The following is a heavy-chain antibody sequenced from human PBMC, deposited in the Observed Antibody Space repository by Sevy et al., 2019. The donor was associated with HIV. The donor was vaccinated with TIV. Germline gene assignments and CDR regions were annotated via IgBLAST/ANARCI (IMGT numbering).Heavy chain of an antibody. D-gene: IGHD1-1*01. CDR2: IFYTKST. V-gene: IGHV4-59*01. J-gene: IGHJ6*02. Sequence: SETLSLTCSVSGDSISGYYWNWIRQPPGKGLEWIGYIFYTKSTTYNSSLKSRVTISKDTSTNQFSLKLSSVTAADTAVYYCARGDQQLLYAMDVWGQGTTVTVSS. CDR1: GDSISGYY. CDR3: ARGDQQLLYAMDV.